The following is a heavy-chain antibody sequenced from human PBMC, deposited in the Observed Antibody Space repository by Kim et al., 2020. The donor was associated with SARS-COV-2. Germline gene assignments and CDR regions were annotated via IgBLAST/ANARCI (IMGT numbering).Heavy chain of an antibody. CDR2: IIPILGIA. D-gene: IGHD1-20*01. CDR1: GGTFSSYA. Sequence: SVKVSCKASGGTFSSYAISWVRQAPGQGLEWMGRIIPILGIANYAQKFQGRVTITADKSTSTAYMELSSLRSEDTAVYYCATGLTWSPYYYYYYMDVWGKGTTVTVSS. V-gene: IGHV1-69*04. J-gene: IGHJ6*03. CDR3: ATGLTWSPYYYYYYMDV.